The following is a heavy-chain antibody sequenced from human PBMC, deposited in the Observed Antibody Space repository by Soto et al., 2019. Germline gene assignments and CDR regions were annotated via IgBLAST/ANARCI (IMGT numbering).Heavy chain of an antibody. Sequence: QVQLQESGPGLVKPSQTLSLTCTVSGGSISSGGYYWSWIRQHPGKGLEWIGYIYYSGSTYYNPSLKRQVTIAVDTSKDQFSLKLSSVTAADTAVYYCARGGGGRYCSGGSCYSSPNWFDPWGQGTLVTVSS. CDR1: GGSISSGGYY. V-gene: IGHV4-31*01. J-gene: IGHJ5*02. CDR3: ARGGGGRYCSGGSCYSSPNWFDP. D-gene: IGHD2-15*01. CDR2: IYYSGST.